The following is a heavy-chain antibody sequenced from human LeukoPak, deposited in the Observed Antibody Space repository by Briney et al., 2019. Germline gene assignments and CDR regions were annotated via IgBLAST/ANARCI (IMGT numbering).Heavy chain of an antibody. D-gene: IGHD6-13*01. V-gene: IGHV4-34*01. CDR2: INHSGST. CDR3: ARGRRAAAGHRYGYYFDY. Sequence: PSETLSLTCAVYGGSFSGYYWSWTRQPPGKGLEWIGEINHSGSTNYNPSLKSRVTISVDTSKNQFSLKLSSVTAADTAVYCCARGRRAAAGHRYGYYFDYWGQGTLVTVSS. J-gene: IGHJ4*02. CDR1: GGSFSGYY.